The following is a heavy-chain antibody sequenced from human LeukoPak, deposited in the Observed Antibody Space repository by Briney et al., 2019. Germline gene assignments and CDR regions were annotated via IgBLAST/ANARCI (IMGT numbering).Heavy chain of an antibody. V-gene: IGHV4-59*08. D-gene: IGHD6-13*01. CDR3: ARARYTNSWYAVDI. Sequence: PSETLSLTCLVSSGSVSSYYWTWIRQPPGKGLEWIGYIYHTGSNNYSPSLKSRVTMYVDTSKNQLSLKLCSVTAADTAMYYCARARYTNSWYAVDIWGQGTMVTVSS. CDR2: IYHTGSN. J-gene: IGHJ3*02. CDR1: SGSVSSYY.